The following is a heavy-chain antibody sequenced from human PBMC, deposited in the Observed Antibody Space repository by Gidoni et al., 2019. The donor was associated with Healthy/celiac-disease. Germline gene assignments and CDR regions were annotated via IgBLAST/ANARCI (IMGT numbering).Heavy chain of an antibody. CDR2: ISYDGSNK. J-gene: IGHJ4*02. Sequence: QVQLVESGGGVVQPGRSLRLSCAASGLTFSSYGMHWVRQAPGKGLEWVAVISYDGSNKYYADSVKGRFTISRDNSKNTLYLQMNSLRAEDTAVYYCANLLIAAAGPMFDYWGQGTLVTVSS. V-gene: IGHV3-30*18. CDR3: ANLLIAAAGPMFDY. CDR1: GLTFSSYG. D-gene: IGHD6-13*01.